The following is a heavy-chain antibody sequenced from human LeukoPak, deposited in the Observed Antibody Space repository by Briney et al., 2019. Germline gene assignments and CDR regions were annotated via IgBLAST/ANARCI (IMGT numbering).Heavy chain of an antibody. D-gene: IGHD6-13*01. V-gene: IGHV4-39*01. Sequence: LETLSLTCIVSGGSISSSSHNWGWIRQPPGKGLEWIGSIYYSGSTYYNPSLKSRLTISVDTSKNQFSLKLSSVTAADTAVYYCARHDRIIASPLVWGQGTLITVSS. CDR2: IYYSGST. CDR1: GGSISSSSHN. J-gene: IGHJ4*02. CDR3: ARHDRIIASPLV.